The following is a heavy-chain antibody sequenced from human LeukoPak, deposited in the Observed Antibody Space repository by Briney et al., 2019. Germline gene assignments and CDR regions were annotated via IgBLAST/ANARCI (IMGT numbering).Heavy chain of an antibody. CDR1: GGTFSSYA. J-gene: IGHJ4*02. CDR3: ARLSRGSSSWYGIDY. V-gene: IGHV1-69*13. Sequence: SVKVSYKASGGTFSSYAISWVRQAPGQGLEWMGGIIPIFGTANYAQKFQGRVTITADESTSTAYMELSSLRSEDTAVYYCARLSRGSSSWYGIDYWGQGTLVTVSS. CDR2: IIPIFGTA. D-gene: IGHD6-13*01.